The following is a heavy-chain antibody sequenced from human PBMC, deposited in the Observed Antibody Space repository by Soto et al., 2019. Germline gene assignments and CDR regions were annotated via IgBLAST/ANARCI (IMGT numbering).Heavy chain of an antibody. CDR3: ARDRYDSHGFDP. V-gene: IGHV3-48*03. CDR2: ISTSGFTI. Sequence: GGSLRLSCAASGFTFSSYAMSWVRQAPGKGLEWVSYISTSGFTIYYADSVRGRFTMSRDNARNSLYLQMNSLRADDTAVYYCARDRYDSHGFDPWGQGTLVTVSS. CDR1: GFTFSSYA. D-gene: IGHD5-18*01. J-gene: IGHJ5*02.